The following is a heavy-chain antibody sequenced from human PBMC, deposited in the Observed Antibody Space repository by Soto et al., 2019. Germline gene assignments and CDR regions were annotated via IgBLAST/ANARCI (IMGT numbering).Heavy chain of an antibody. Sequence: SETLSLTCAVYGGSFSGYYWSWIRQPPGKGLEWIGEIYHSGSTNYNPSLKSRVTISVDTSKNQFSLKLSSVTAADTAVYYCARGPIAVAGTAVAVDYWGQGTLVTVSS. D-gene: IGHD6-19*01. V-gene: IGHV4-34*01. CDR3: ARGPIAVAGTAVAVDY. CDR1: GGSFSGYY. CDR2: IYHSGST. J-gene: IGHJ4*02.